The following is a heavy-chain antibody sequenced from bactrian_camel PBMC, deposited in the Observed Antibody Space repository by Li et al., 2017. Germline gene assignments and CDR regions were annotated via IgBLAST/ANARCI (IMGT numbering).Heavy chain of an antibody. J-gene: IGHJ6*01. V-gene: IGHV3S1*01. D-gene: IGHD3*01. CDR2: IDDGGNT. CDR1: GFTFTTNY. Sequence: LVESGGGLVQPGGSLRLSCATSGFTFTTNYKNWVRQAPGKGLEWISTIDDGGNTYYGDSVKGRFTISRDTAKNTVYLQMNSLKSEDTALYACAAAPDGTWNFDVPEYTAWGRGTQVTVS. CDR3: AAAPDGTWNFDVPEYTA.